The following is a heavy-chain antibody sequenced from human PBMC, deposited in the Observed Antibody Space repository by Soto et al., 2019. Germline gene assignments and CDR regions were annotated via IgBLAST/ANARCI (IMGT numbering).Heavy chain of an antibody. J-gene: IGHJ3*02. CDR1: GGTFSSYT. V-gene: IGHV1-69*02. CDR2: NIPILGIA. D-gene: IGHD1-7*01. CDR3: ANHITGTTWHAFDI. Sequence: QVQLVQSGAEVKKPGSSVKVSCKASGGTFSSYTISWVRQAPGQGLEWMGRNIPILGIANYAQKFQGRVTITADISTSRAYIELRSLRSEDRDVYYCANHITGTTWHAFDIWGQGTMVTVSS.